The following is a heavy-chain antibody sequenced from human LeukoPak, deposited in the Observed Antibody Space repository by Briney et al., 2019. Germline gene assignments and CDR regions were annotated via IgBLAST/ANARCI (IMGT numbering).Heavy chain of an antibody. CDR2: ISGSGGDT. CDR3: AKKGATTGDFDY. V-gene: IGHV3-23*01. Sequence: GGSLRLSCAASGFTFSSYAMSWVRQAPGKGPEWVSAISGSGGDTYYADSVKGRFTISRDNSKNTLYLQMNSLRAEDTAVYYCAKKGATTGDFDYWGQGTLVTVSS. D-gene: IGHD1-26*01. CDR1: GFTFSSYA. J-gene: IGHJ4*02.